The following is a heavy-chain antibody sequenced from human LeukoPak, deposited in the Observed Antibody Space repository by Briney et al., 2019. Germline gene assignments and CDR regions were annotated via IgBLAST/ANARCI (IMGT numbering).Heavy chain of an antibody. J-gene: IGHJ4*02. CDR2: ISWNSGTI. CDR3: AKDSGISGSNSYFDY. D-gene: IGHD1-26*01. CDR1: GFTFDDYA. Sequence: GGSLRLSCAASGFTFDDYAMHWVRQVPGKDLEWVSSISWNSGTIRYADSVKGRFTISRDNAKNSLYLQMNSLRVEDTALYYCAKDSGISGSNSYFDYWGQGTLVIVSS. V-gene: IGHV3-9*01.